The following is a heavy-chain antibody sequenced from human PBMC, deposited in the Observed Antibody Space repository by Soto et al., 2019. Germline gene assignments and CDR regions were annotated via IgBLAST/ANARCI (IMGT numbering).Heavy chain of an antibody. CDR3: ARDNGMAGSFDP. V-gene: IGHV3-48*02. J-gene: IGHJ5*02. CDR1: GFTFSTYS. Sequence: EMQLVESGGGLVQPGGSLRLSCASSGFTFSTYSMNRVRQAPGKGLEWISYITSSSTTIFYADSVKGRFTISRDNAKNSLYLQMNSLRDEDTSVYYCARDNGMAGSFDPWGQGTLVTVSS. CDR2: ITSSSTTI. D-gene: IGHD2-8*01.